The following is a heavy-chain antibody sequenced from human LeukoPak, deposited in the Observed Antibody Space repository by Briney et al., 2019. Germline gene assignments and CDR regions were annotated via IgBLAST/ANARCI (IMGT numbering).Heavy chain of an antibody. CDR3: VRSSDNYFGP. Sequence: SETLSLTCTVSGDSISGDYWSWIRQPPGKTLEWIGEIYYSGSTKYNPSLKSRLTISVDTPRNQFSLKLTSVTAADTAVYYCVRSSDNYFGPWGQGTLVTVSS. V-gene: IGHV4-59*01. D-gene: IGHD1-26*01. CDR2: IYYSGST. CDR1: GDSISGDY. J-gene: IGHJ5*02.